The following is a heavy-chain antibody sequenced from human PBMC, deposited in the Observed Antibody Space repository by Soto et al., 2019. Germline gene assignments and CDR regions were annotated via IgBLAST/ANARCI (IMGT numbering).Heavy chain of an antibody. J-gene: IGHJ5*02. V-gene: IGHV4-39*01. CDR1: GGSISSSSYY. CDR2: IYYSGST. Sequence: SETLSLTCTVSGGSISSSSYYWGWIRQPPGKGLEWIGSIYYSGSTYYNPSLKSRVTISVDTSKNQFSLKLSSVTAADTAVYYCARREQEAVFGVVITDNWFDPWGQGTLVTVSS. CDR3: ARREQEAVFGVVITDNWFDP. D-gene: IGHD3-3*01.